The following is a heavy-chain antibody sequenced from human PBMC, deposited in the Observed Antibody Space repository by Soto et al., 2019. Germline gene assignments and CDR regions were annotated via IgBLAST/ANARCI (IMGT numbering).Heavy chain of an antibody. CDR1: GGSFSGYY. CDR2: INHSGST. D-gene: IGHD3-16*01. J-gene: IGHJ4*02. V-gene: IGHV4-34*01. Sequence: SETLSLTCAVYGGSFSGYYWSWIRQPPGKGLEWIGEINHSGSTNYNPSPKSRVTISVDTSKNQFSLKLSSVTAADTAVYYCARVGGWPAYYFDYWGQGTLVTVSS. CDR3: ARVGGWPAYYFDY.